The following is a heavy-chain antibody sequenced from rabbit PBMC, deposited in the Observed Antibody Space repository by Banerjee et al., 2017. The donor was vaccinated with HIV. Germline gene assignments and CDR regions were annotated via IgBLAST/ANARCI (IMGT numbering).Heavy chain of an antibody. CDR3: GRDFDC. V-gene: IGHV1S45*01. CDR1: GIDFSSYG. D-gene: IGHD2-1*01. J-gene: IGHJ2*01. Sequence: QEQLVESGGGLVTLGGSLKLSCKASGIDFSSYGISWVRQAPGKGLEWIAYIYPDYGSTVYASWVNGRFTISKTSSTTVTLQMTSLTAADTATYFCGRDFDCWGPGTLVTVS. CDR2: IYPDYGST.